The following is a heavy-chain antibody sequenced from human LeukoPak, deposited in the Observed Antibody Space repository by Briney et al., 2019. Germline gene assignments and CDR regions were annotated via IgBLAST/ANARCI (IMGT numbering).Heavy chain of an antibody. CDR1: GFSVDSSY. CDR2: IYSNGKE. Sequence: GGALRLSCSTSGFSVDSSYLRWVRQAPGKGLEGVSVIYSNGKEYYAESAKGRFTIFRDISKNSLDLQMNRLRVEDTAVYYCARDGPTSGIDSWGQGTLVIVSS. J-gene: IGHJ5*01. D-gene: IGHD2-15*01. CDR3: ARDGPTSGIDS. V-gene: IGHV3-53*01.